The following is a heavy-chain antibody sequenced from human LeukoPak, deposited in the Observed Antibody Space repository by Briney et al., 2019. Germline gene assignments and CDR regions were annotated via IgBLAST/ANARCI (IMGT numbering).Heavy chain of an antibody. CDR3: AREPDYYDSSGYFNY. CDR1: GGSFSGYY. J-gene: IGHJ4*02. Sequence: PSETLSLTCAVYGGSFSGYYWSWIRQPPGKGLEWIGEINHSGSTNYNPSLKSRVTISVDTSKNQFSLKLSSVTAADTAVYYCAREPDYYDSSGYFNYWGQGTLVTVSS. CDR2: INHSGST. V-gene: IGHV4-34*01. D-gene: IGHD3-22*01.